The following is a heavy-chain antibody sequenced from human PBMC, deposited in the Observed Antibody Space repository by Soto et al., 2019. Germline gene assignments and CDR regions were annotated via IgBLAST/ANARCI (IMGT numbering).Heavy chain of an antibody. V-gene: IGHV3-23*01. J-gene: IGHJ5*02. CDR2: LSGSGATT. Sequence: EVQLLESGGGLVQPGGSLRLSCAASGFTFSSYAMNWVRQAPGMRLEWVSGLSGSGATTFYADSVKGRFTISRDNSKNTLYLQMNSLRAEDTARYYCTKAHIHAPPYNWFDPWGQGTLVTVSS. CDR3: TKAHIHAPPYNWFDP. D-gene: IGHD2-21*01. CDR1: GFTFSSYA.